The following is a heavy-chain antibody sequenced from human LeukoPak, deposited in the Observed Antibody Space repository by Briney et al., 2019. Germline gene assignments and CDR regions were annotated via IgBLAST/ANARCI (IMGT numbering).Heavy chain of an antibody. Sequence: PGGSLRLSCAASGFTFDDYAMHWVRQAPGKGLEWVSLISGDSTYYADSVKGRSTISRDNSKNSLYLQMNSLRTEDTALYYCAKSRATDFDYWGQGTLVTVSS. CDR1: GFTFDDYA. CDR3: AKSRATDFDY. J-gene: IGHJ4*02. V-gene: IGHV3-43*02. CDR2: ISGDST. D-gene: IGHD1-26*01.